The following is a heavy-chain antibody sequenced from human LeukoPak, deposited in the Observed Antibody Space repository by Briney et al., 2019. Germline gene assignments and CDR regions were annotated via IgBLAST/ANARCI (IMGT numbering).Heavy chain of an antibody. CDR1: GYTLTYLS. D-gene: IGHD1-26*01. CDR3: ATHSGSYFLY. J-gene: IGHJ4*02. V-gene: IGHV1-24*01. CDR2: FDPEDIET. Sequence: ASVKVSCKVSGYTLTYLSMHLVRQSPGKGLEWMGGFDPEDIETVYAQRVQGRVTMTEDTSTDTAYMELSSLTSEDTAVYYCATHSGSYFLYWGQGTLVTVSS.